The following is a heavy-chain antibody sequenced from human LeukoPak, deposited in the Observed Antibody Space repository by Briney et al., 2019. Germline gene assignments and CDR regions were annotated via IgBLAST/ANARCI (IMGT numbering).Heavy chain of an antibody. CDR1: GYTFTIYG. J-gene: IGHJ6*03. V-gene: IGHV1-2*02. Sequence: GASVKVACKASGYTFTIYGITWVRQAPGQGLEWMGWVNPNSGGTNYAQKFQGRVTMTRDTSISTAYMELSRLRSDDTAVYYCAREPSDSSGYYSLRYYMDVWGKGTTVTISS. CDR3: AREPSDSSGYYSLRYYMDV. CDR2: VNPNSGGT. D-gene: IGHD3-22*01.